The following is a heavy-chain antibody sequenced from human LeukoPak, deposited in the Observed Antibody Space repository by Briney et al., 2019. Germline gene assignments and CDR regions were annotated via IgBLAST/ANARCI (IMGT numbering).Heavy chain of an antibody. D-gene: IGHD1-1*01. CDR2: IYTSGST. CDR1: GGSISSYY. CDR3: ARGERSQLCNTDYYFDY. Sequence: PSETLSLTCTVSGGSISSYYWSWIRQPAGKGLQWIGQIYTSGSTNYNPSLKSRVTMSVDTSKNQFSLKLSSVTAADTAVYYCARGERSQLCNTDYYFDYWGQGTLVTVSS. V-gene: IGHV4-4*07. J-gene: IGHJ4*02.